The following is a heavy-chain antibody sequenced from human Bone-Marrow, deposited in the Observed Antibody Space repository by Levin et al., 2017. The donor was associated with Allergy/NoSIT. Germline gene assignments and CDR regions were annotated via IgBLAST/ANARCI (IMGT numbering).Heavy chain of an antibody. D-gene: IGHD5-12*01. V-gene: IGHV3-30-3*01. CDR1: GFTFSSYA. CDR3: ARDSGSGYDLYY. Sequence: GGSLRLSCAASGFTFSSYAMHWVRQAPGKGLEWVAVISYDGSNKYYADSVKGRFTISRDNSKNTLYLQMNSLRAEDTAVYYCARDSGSGYDLYYWGQGTLVTVSS. CDR2: ISYDGSNK. J-gene: IGHJ4*02.